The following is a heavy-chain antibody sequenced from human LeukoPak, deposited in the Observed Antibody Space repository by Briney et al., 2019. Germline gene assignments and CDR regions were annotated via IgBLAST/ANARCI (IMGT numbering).Heavy chain of an antibody. CDR3: ARGRVAGYSGSGPLGY. V-gene: IGHV3-48*03. J-gene: IGHJ4*02. CDR2: ISFTGSTI. Sequence: PGGSLRLSCAASAFTFSRFEMNWVRQAPGKGLEWLSYISFTGSTIHYADSVKGRFTISRDNAKNSLFLQMNNLRVEDTAVYYCARGRVAGYSGSGPLGYWGQGTLVTVSS. CDR1: AFTFSRFE. D-gene: IGHD3-10*01.